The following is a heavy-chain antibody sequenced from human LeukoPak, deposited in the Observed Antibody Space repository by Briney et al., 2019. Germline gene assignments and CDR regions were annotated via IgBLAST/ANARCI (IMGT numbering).Heavy chain of an antibody. J-gene: IGHJ4*02. CDR1: GGTFSSYA. CDR2: IIPIFGTA. D-gene: IGHD3-10*01. CDR3: ARGPPTPYYYGSGSRFDY. V-gene: IGHV1-69*13. Sequence: ASVKASCKASGGTFSSYAISWVRQAPGQGPEWMGGIIPIFGTANYAQKFQGRVTITADESTSTAYMELSSLRSEDTAVYYCARGPPTPYYYGSGSRFDYWGQGTLVTVSS.